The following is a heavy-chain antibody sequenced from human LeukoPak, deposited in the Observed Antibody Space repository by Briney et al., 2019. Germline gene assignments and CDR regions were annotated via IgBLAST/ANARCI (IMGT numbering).Heavy chain of an antibody. CDR2: ISSSSSYI. D-gene: IGHD4-11*01. CDR3: ARDPTVTTPY. CDR1: GFTFSSYS. Sequence: GGSLRLSCAASGFTFSSYSMNWVRQAPGKVLEWVSSISSSSSYIYYADSVKGRFTISRDNAKNSLYLQMNSLRAEDTAVYYCARDPTVTTPYWGQGTLVTVSS. J-gene: IGHJ4*02. V-gene: IGHV3-21*01.